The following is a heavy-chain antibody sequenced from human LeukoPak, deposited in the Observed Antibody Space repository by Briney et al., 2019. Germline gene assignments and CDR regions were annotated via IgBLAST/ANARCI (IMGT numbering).Heavy chain of an antibody. CDR1: GYTFTGYY. J-gene: IGHJ5*02. Sequence: ASVKVSCKASGYTFTGYYMHWVRQAPGQGLEWMGRINPNSGGTNYAQKFQGRVTMTRDTSISTAYMELSRLRSDDTAVYYCASPEAAGRPNWFDPWGQGTLVTVSS. V-gene: IGHV1-2*06. D-gene: IGHD6-13*01. CDR3: ASPEAAGRPNWFDP. CDR2: INPNSGGT.